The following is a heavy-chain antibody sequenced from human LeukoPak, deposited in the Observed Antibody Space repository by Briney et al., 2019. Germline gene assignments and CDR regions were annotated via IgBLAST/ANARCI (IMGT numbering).Heavy chain of an antibody. CDR2: IWFDGSIK. V-gene: IGHV3-33*01. CDR3: ARAVGPFDI. CDR1: GFTFSTYG. J-gene: IGHJ3*02. Sequence: GRSLRLSWAASGFTFSTYGMHWVRQAPGKGLEWVAVIWFDGSIKYYADSVKGRFTISRDNSKNTLYLQMNSLRAEDTAVYYCARAVGPFDIWGQGTIVIVSS.